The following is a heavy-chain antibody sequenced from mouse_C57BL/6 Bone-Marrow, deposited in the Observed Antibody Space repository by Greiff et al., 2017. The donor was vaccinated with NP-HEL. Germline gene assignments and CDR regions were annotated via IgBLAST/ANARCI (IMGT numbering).Heavy chain of an antibody. CDR1: GYTFTSYD. CDR2: IYPRAGST. V-gene: IGHV1-85*01. J-gene: IGHJ4*01. Sequence: QVQLKQSGPELVKPGASVKLSCKASGYTFTSYDINWVKQRPGQGLEWIGWIYPRAGSTKYNEKFKGKATLTVDTSSSTAYMELHSLTSEDSAVYFCARRWLLPHYYAMDYWGQGTSVTVSS. CDR3: ARRWLLPHYYAMDY. D-gene: IGHD2-3*01.